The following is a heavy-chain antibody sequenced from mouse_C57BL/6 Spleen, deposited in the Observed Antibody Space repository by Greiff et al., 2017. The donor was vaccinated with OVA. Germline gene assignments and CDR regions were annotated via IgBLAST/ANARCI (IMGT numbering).Heavy chain of an antibody. CDR2: INPNNGGT. J-gene: IGHJ4*01. V-gene: IGHV1-18*01. Sequence: VQLQQSGPELVKPGASVKIPCKASGYTFTDYNMDWVKQSHGKSLEWIGDINPNNGGTNYNQKFKGKATLTVDKSSSTAYMELRSLTSEDTAVYYCARYYYDYVNYAMDYWGQGTSVTVSS. CDR1: GYTFTDYN. CDR3: ARYYYDYVNYAMDY. D-gene: IGHD2-4*01.